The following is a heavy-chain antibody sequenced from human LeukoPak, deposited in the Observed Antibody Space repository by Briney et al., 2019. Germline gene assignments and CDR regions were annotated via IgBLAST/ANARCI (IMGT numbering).Heavy chain of an antibody. J-gene: IGHJ6*03. V-gene: IGHV3-30*03. CDR1: GFTFNTYN. D-gene: IGHD6-6*01. CDR2: ISNDGSNK. CDR3: ARDCDRSSAGHYYMDV. Sequence: PGGSLRLSCAASGFTFNTYNMLWARQAPGKGLDWVADISNDGSNKYYAGSVKGRCTISRDNSEDTLYVQMNNLRVDDTTVYYFARDCDRSSAGHYYMDVCGEGTTVTVSS.